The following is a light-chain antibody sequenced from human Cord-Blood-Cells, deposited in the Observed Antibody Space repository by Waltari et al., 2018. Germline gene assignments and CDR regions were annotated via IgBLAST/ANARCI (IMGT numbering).Light chain of an antibody. CDR1: QSISSY. CDR3: QQSYSTPPWT. CDR2: AAS. J-gene: IGKJ1*01. Sequence: DIQMTQSPSSLSASVGDRVTITCRASQSISSYLNWYQQKPGKAPKPLIYAASSLQSGVPSRFSGSGSGTDFTLTISSLQPEDCATYYCQQSYSTPPWTFGQGTKVEIK. V-gene: IGKV1-39*01.